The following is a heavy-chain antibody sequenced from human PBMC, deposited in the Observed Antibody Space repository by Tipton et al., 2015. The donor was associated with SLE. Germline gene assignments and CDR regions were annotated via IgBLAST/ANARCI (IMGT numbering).Heavy chain of an antibody. D-gene: IGHD5-12*01. Sequence: TLSLTCSVSGVSISTSRYYWGWIRQSPRQGLEWVGSLYAGGSTYLPPSLKSRASISADASKTNFSLKLNVVTAADTAVYYCATNGHGETYEFFTEYLRHWGQGPLVTVSS. V-gene: IGHV4-39*02. J-gene: IGHJ1*01. CDR2: LYAGGST. CDR1: GVSISTSRYY. CDR3: ATNGHGETYEFFTEYLRH.